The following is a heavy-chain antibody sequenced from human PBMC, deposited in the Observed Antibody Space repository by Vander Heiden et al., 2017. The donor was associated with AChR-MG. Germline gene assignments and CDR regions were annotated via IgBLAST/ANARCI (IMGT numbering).Heavy chain of an antibody. V-gene: IGHV3-7*01. Sequence: EVQLVESGGDLVQPGGSLSLSCAASGFPFSSYWMSWVRQAPGKGLEWVANIKKDGREKYYVDSVKGRFTISRDNAKNSLYLQMNSLRAEDTAVYYCARATSGSYEGNAEYLQHWGQGTLVTVSS. J-gene: IGHJ1*01. CDR2: IKKDGREK. D-gene: IGHD1-26*01. CDR1: GFPFSSYW. CDR3: ARATSGSYEGNAEYLQH.